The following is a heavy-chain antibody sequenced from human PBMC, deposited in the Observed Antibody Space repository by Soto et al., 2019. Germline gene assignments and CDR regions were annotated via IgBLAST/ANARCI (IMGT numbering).Heavy chain of an antibody. CDR1: GFSFSTYA. CDR2: ISASGSAT. Sequence: EVQLLESGGSLVQPGGSLRLSCAASGFSFSTYAMGWVRQAPGKGLEWVSAISASGSATYYADPVKGRFTISRDNSGATLYLQMNSLRAGDTAVYYCAKDIKGSAGTNVIYASWGQGSLVTVSS. J-gene: IGHJ5*02. CDR3: AKDIKGSAGTNVIYAS. D-gene: IGHD2-8*01. V-gene: IGHV3-23*01.